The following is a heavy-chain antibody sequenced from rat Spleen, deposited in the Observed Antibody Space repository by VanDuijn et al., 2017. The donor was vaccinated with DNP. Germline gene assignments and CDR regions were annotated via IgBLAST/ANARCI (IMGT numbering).Heavy chain of an antibody. J-gene: IGHJ2*01. CDR3: TGCEGEYYNFDY. D-gene: IGHD1-1*01. CDR1: GFTFINYG. CDR2: INNGGDKI. V-gene: IGHV5S13*01. Sequence: EVKLVESGGGLVQPGRSLKLSCAASGFTFINYGMAWVRQAPTKGLEWVAFINNGGDKIYYRDSVKGRFTISRDKAKETQILQMYSLRAEDTATYYGTGCEGEYYNFDYWGQGVMVTVSS.